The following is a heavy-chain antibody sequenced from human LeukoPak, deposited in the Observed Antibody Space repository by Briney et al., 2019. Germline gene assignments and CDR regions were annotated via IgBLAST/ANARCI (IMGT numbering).Heavy chain of an antibody. CDR3: ARDIDGYNPRNPYDAFDI. V-gene: IGHV1-69*13. D-gene: IGHD5-24*01. CDR2: IIPIFGTA. CDR1: GGTFSSYA. Sequence: AASVKVSCKASGGTFSSYAISWVRQAPGQGLEWMGGIIPIFGTANYAQKFQGRVTITADESTSTAYMELSSLRSEDTAVYYCARDIDGYNPRNPYDAFDIWGQGTMATVSS. J-gene: IGHJ3*02.